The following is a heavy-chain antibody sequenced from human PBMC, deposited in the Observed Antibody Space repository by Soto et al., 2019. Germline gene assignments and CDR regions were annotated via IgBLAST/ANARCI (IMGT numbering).Heavy chain of an antibody. J-gene: IGHJ4*02. CDR2: ISSNSATR. V-gene: IGHV3-48*02. CDR1: GFTFSNYG. CDR3: ARGGAARPDY. Sequence: EVQLVESGGGLVQPGGSLGLSCEASGFTFSNYGMNWVRQAPGKGLAWVSYISSNSATRQYADSVKGRFTISRDKAKNSLYLQMNSLRDEDTAVYYCARGGAARPDYWGQGTLVTVSS. D-gene: IGHD6-6*01.